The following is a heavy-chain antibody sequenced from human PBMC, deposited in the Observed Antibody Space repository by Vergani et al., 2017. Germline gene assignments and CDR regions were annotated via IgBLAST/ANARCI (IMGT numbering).Heavy chain of an antibody. Sequence: QVQLVQSGAEVKKPGASVKVSCKASGYTFTSYGISWVRQAPGQGLEWMGRIIPILGIANYAQKFQGRVTITADKSTSTAYMELSSLRSEDTAVYYCARGRIAARPDYYYYYGMDVWGQGTTVTVSS. CDR3: ARGRIAARPDYYYYYGMDV. CDR2: IIPILGIA. D-gene: IGHD6-6*01. V-gene: IGHV1-69*04. J-gene: IGHJ6*02. CDR1: GYTFTSYG.